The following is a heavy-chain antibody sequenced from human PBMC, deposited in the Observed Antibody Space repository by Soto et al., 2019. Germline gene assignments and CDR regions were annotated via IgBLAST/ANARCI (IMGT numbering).Heavy chain of an antibody. V-gene: IGHV4-59*01. CDR3: ARAELRSFDY. CDR2: IYYSGST. J-gene: IGHJ4*02. D-gene: IGHD4-17*01. CDR1: GGSISSYY. Sequence: ASETLSLTCTVSGGSISSYYWSWIRQPPGKGLEWIGYIYYSGSTNYNPSLKSRVTISVDTSKNQFSLKLSSVTAADTAVYYCARAELRSFDYWGQGTLVTVSS.